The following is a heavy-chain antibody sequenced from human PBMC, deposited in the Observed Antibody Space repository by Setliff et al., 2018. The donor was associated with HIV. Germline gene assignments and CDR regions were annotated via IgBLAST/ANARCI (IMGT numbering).Heavy chain of an antibody. V-gene: IGHV4-4*07. D-gene: IGHD3-9*01. Sequence: SETLSLTCSVSGGSISGFYWNWIRQPAGKGLQWIGRIFDSGSTTYSPSLRSRVTISVDTSKNQFSLKLSSVTAADTAVYFCARGYYDILTGYYSSGIWDYWGQGTLVTVSS. J-gene: IGHJ4*02. CDR1: GGSISGFY. CDR3: ARGYYDILTGYYSSGIWDY. CDR2: IFDSGST.